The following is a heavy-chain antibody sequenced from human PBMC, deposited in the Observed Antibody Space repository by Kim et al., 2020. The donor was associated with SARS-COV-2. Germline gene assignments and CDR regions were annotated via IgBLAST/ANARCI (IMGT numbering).Heavy chain of an antibody. Sequence: ASVKVSCKVSGYTLTELSMHWVRQAPGKGLEWMGGFDPEDGETIYAQKFQGRVTMTEDTSTDTAYMELSSLRSEDTAVYYCATESPTVTTGMNWFDPWGQGTLVTVSS. J-gene: IGHJ5*02. V-gene: IGHV1-24*01. CDR3: ATESPTVTTGMNWFDP. CDR2: FDPEDGET. D-gene: IGHD4-17*01. CDR1: GYTLTELS.